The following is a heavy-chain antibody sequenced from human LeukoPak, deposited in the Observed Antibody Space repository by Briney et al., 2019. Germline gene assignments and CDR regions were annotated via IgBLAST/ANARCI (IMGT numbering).Heavy chain of an antibody. CDR1: GFTFSSYW. CDR2: LNNDGTDT. D-gene: IGHD1-14*01. V-gene: IGHV3-74*01. Sequence: GGSLRLSCAASGFTFSSYWMHWVRQAPGKGLFWVARLNNDGTDTYYADSVKGRSAISRDNAKNAVYLQMNSLTAEDTAVYYCARGPSENNGDVANWGQGTLVTVSS. CDR3: ARGPSENNGDVAN. J-gene: IGHJ4*02.